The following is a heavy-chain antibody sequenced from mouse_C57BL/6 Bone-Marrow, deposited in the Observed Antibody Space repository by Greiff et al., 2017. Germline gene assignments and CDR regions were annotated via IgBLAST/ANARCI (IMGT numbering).Heavy chain of an antibody. D-gene: IGHD2-4*01. CDR3: AREPIYYDYDEGFAY. CDR2: IDPSDSYT. CDR1: GYTFTSYW. J-gene: IGHJ3*01. Sequence: QVQLQQPGAELVMPGASVKLSCKASGYTFTSYWMHWVKQRPGQGLEWIGEIDPSDSYTNYNQKFKGKSTLTVDKSSSTAYMQLSSLTSEDSAVYYCAREPIYYDYDEGFAYWGQGTLVTVSA. V-gene: IGHV1-69*01.